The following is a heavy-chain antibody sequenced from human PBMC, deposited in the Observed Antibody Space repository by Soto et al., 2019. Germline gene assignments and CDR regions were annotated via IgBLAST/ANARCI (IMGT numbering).Heavy chain of an antibody. CDR1: GFTFRNYA. V-gene: IGHV3-30-3*01. CDR2: ILYDGSNK. J-gene: IGHJ4*02. D-gene: IGHD4-17*01. CDR3: ARDDYGDYNRFDY. Sequence: PGGSLRLSCAASGFTFRNYAMYWVRQAPGQGLEWVAVILYDGSNKYYADSVKGRFTISRDNSKNTLYLQMNSLRAEDTAVYYCARDDYGDYNRFDYWGQGTLVTVSS.